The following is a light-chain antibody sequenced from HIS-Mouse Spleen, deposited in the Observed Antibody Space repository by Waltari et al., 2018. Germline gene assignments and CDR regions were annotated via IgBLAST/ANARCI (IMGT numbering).Light chain of an antibody. CDR1: QGISSY. CDR3: QQLNSYPPT. J-gene: IGKJ1*01. Sequence: DIQLTHSPSFLSASVGDRVNITCRASQGISSYLAWYQQKPGKAPKLLIYAASTLQSGVPSRFSGSGSGTEFTLTISSLQPEDFATYYCQQLNSYPPTFGQGTKVEIK. V-gene: IGKV1-9*01. CDR2: AAS.